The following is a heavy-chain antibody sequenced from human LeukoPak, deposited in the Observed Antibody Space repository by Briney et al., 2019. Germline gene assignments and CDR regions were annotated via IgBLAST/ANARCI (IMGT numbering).Heavy chain of an antibody. CDR3: ARGQQRWLQVADLDY. J-gene: IGHJ4*02. D-gene: IGHD5-24*01. Sequence: PSETLSLTCTVSGGSISSGDYYWRWIRQPPGKGLEWIGYIYYSGSTYYNPSLKSRVTISVDTSKNQFSLKLSSVTAADTAVYYCARGQQRWLQVADLDYWGQGTLVTVSS. CDR1: GGSISSGDYY. V-gene: IGHV4-30-4*01. CDR2: IYYSGST.